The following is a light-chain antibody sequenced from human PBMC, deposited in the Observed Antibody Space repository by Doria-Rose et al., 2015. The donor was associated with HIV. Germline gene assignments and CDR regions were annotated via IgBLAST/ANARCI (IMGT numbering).Light chain of an antibody. CDR1: QSTGSF. J-gene: IGKJ4*01. CDR3: QQSYSTPLT. V-gene: IGKV1-39*01. Sequence: DIQVTQSPSSLSASVGDRVTITCRASQSTGSFLNWYQQKPGKAPKLLIYAASSVQNGVPSRCSGSGSGTDFTLTISSLHPEDFATYFCQQSYSTPLTFGGGTKVEIK. CDR2: AAS.